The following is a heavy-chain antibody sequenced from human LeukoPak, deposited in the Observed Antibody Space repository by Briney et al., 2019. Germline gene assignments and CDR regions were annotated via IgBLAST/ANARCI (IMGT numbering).Heavy chain of an antibody. V-gene: IGHV3-21*01. J-gene: IGHJ6*03. CDR3: AGDRGGSYYYYMDV. CDR2: ISSSSSYI. Sequence: GGSLRLSCAASGFTFSSYSMNWVRQAPGKGLEWVSSISSSSSYIYYADSVKRRFTISRDNAKNSLYLQMNSLRAEDTAVYYCAGDRGGSYYYYMDVWGKGTTVTVSS. D-gene: IGHD3-10*01. CDR1: GFTFSSYS.